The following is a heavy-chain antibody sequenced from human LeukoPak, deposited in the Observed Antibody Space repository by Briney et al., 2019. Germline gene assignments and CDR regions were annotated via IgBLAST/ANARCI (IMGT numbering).Heavy chain of an antibody. D-gene: IGHD5-18*01. V-gene: IGHV4-4*07. J-gene: IGHJ6*03. Sequence: PSETLSLTYTVSGGSISSYYWSWIRQPAGKGLEWIGRIYTSGSTNYNPSLKSRVTISVDKSKNQFSLKLSSVTAADTAVYYCARSYGYDNYYYYYMDVWGKGTTVTVSS. CDR2: IYTSGST. CDR3: ARSYGYDNYYYYYMDV. CDR1: GGSISSYY.